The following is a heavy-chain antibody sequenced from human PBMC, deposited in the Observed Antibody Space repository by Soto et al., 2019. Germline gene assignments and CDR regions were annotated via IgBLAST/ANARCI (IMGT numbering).Heavy chain of an antibody. J-gene: IGHJ6*02. V-gene: IGHV4-4*02. CDR2: IYHSGST. CDR1: GGSISSSNW. CDR3: ARDSGEGSGWHQYGMDV. Sequence: QVQLQESGPGLVKPSGTLSLTCAVSGGSISSSNWWSWVRQPPGKGLEWIGEIYHSGSTNYNPSLKSRVTISVXXSXNXSSLQLSSVTAADTAVYYCARDSGEGSGWHQYGMDVWGQGTTVTVSS. D-gene: IGHD6-19*01.